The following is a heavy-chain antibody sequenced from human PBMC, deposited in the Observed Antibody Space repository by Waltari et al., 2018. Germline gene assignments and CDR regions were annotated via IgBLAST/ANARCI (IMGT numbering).Heavy chain of an antibody. CDR2: IIPIFGTA. CDR3: ARGGFGVATAVYYFDY. CDR1: GGTFSSYA. Sequence: QVQLVQSGAEVKKPGSSVKVSCKASGGTFSSYAISWVRQAPGQGLEWMGGIIPIFGTANYEQKFQGRVTITADESTSTAYMELSSLRSEDTAVYYCARGGFGVATAVYYFDYWGQGTLVTVSS. D-gene: IGHD3-3*01. J-gene: IGHJ4*02. V-gene: IGHV1-69*01.